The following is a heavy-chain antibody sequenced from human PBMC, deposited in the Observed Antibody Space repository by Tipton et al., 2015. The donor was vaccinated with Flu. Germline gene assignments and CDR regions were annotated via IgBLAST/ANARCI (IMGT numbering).Heavy chain of an antibody. D-gene: IGHD3-22*01. CDR2: IYYAGGI. J-gene: IGHJ1*01. Sequence: TLSLTCTVSGGSISSYYWSWTRQSPGKGLEWIAYIYYAGGINYNPSLKSRATISVDTPRTQFSLKLSAVTAADTAVYYCAGLRREERYYDTRGLLDWGQGTLVAVSS. CDR1: GGSISSYY. V-gene: IGHV4-59*03. CDR3: AGLRREERYYDTRGLLD.